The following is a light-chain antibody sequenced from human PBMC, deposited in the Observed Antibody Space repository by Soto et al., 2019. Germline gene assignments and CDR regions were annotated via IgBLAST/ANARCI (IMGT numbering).Light chain of an antibody. CDR2: AAS. CDR1: QDISNY. J-gene: IGKJ5*01. Sequence: DIQMTQSPSSLSASVGDRVTITCQASQDISNYLSWYQQKPGKAPNLLIYAASNLETGVPSRFSGSGSGTDFTFTISGLQPEDIATYYCQQYDNVHPITFGQGTRLEIK. CDR3: QQYDNVHPIT. V-gene: IGKV1-33*01.